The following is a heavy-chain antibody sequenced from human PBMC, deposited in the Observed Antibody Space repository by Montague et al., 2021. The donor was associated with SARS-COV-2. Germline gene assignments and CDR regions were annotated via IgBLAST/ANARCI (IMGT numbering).Heavy chain of an antibody. CDR1: GFTFSGYG. Sequence: SLRLSCAASGFTFSGYGLHWVRQAPGKGLEWVAIMTYDGSNKYYEDSVKGRFSVSRDNSKNTLYLQMSSLRAEDTAVYYCARDQNRRGYLGGFDQLDFWGQGTLVAVSS. J-gene: IGHJ4*02. V-gene: IGHV3-30*04. CDR2: MTYDGSNK. D-gene: IGHD3-22*01. CDR3: ARDQNRRGYLGGFDQLDF.